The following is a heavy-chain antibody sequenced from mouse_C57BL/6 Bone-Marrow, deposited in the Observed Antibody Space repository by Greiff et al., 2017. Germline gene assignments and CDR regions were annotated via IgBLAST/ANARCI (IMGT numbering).Heavy chain of an antibody. V-gene: IGHV1-59*01. CDR3: ARGYYGSSYPQVGYFDV. Sequence: QVQLQQPGAELVRPGTSVKLSCKASGYTFTSYWMHWVKQRPGQGLEWIGVIDPSDCYTNYNQKFKGKATLTVDTSSSTAYMQLSSLTSEDSAVYYCARGYYGSSYPQVGYFDVWGTGTTVTVSS. CDR1: GYTFTSYW. CDR2: IDPSDCYT. J-gene: IGHJ1*03. D-gene: IGHD1-1*01.